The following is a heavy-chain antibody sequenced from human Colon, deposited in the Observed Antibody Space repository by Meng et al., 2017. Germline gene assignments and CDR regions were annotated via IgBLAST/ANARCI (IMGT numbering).Heavy chain of an antibody. CDR1: GDSTSSDIW. Sequence: QVQLQEAGTGLVQPSGTLSLTCTVSGDSTSSDIWWSWVRQPPGKGLEWIGEVYHRGDTNYNPSLKSRVDISVDKSKNQFYLSLFSVTAADTAVYYCGRDQGRELINHWGQGTLVTVSS. J-gene: IGHJ4*02. CDR2: VYHRGDT. CDR3: GRDQGRELINH. V-gene: IGHV4-4*02. D-gene: IGHD1-7*01.